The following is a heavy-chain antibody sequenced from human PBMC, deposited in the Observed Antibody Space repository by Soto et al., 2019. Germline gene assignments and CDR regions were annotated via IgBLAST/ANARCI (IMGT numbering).Heavy chain of an antibody. V-gene: IGHV2-5*02. CDR2: IYWDDDT. J-gene: IGHJ4*02. CDR1: GFSLTTSGVG. CDR3: AHRVLRTVFGLVTTTAIYFDF. D-gene: IGHD3-3*01. Sequence: QITLNESGPTQVKPRQTLTLTCTFSGFSLTTSGVGVGWIRQSPGKAPEWLALIYWDDDTRYSPSLKSRLTITKDTSKTQVVLTMADLDPADTATYYCAHRVLRTVFGLVTTTAIYFDFWGQGTPGAVSS.